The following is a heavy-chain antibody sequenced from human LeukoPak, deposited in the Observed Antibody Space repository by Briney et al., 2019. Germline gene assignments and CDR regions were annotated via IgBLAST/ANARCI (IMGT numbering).Heavy chain of an antibody. CDR2: IYSDNT. V-gene: IGHV3-53*01. Sequence: GGSLRLSCTVSGFTVSSNSMSWVRQAPGKGLEWVSFIYSDNTHYSDSVKGRFTISRDNSKNALYLQMDSLRAEDTAVYYCARRAGAYSHPYDYWGQGTLVTVSS. D-gene: IGHD4/OR15-4a*01. CDR3: ARRAGAYSHPYDY. CDR1: GFTVSSNS. J-gene: IGHJ4*02.